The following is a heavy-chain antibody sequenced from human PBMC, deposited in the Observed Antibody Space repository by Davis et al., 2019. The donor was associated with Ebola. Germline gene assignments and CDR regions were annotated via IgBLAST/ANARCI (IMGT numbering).Heavy chain of an antibody. CDR2: TYYSSKWYN. CDR3: TRGWLRGWFDP. J-gene: IGHJ5*02. D-gene: IGHD5-12*01. Sequence: PSETLSLTCAISGDSVAGGSGGWNWIRQSPSRGLEWLGRTYYSSKWYNDYAVSVKSRITINPDTSKNQFSLQLNSVTPEDTAVYYCTRGWLRGWFDPWGQGTLVIVSS. CDR1: GDSVAGGSGG. V-gene: IGHV6-1*01.